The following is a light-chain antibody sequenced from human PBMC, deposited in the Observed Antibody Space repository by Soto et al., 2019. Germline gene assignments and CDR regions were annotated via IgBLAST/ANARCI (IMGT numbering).Light chain of an antibody. CDR2: TAS. V-gene: IGKV1-9*01. J-gene: IGKJ5*01. CDR1: QGIGSS. CDR3: QQRNAYQIP. Sequence: DIQLTQSPSLLSASVGDRVTITCRASQGIGSSLAWYHQKAGKAPKLLIHTASTLQSGVPSRFGGMEFGTVFPLTITSLQPEDFALYYCQQRNAYQIPFAKGTRLDIK.